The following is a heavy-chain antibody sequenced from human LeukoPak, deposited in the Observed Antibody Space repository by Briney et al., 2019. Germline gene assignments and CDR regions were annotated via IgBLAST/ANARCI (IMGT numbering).Heavy chain of an antibody. J-gene: IGHJ3*02. D-gene: IGHD3-10*01. V-gene: IGHV3-30*18. Sequence: GGSLRLSCAASGFTFSSYGMHWVRQAPGKGLEWVAVISYDGSNKYYADSVKGRFTISRDNSKNTLYLQMNSLRAEDTAVYYCAKDLFWFGELLRSGDAFDIWGQGTMVTVSS. CDR2: ISYDGSNK. CDR1: GFTFSSYG. CDR3: AKDLFWFGELLRSGDAFDI.